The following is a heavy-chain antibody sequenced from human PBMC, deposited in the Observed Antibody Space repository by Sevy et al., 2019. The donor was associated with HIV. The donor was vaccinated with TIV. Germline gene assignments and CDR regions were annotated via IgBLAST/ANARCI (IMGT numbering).Heavy chain of an antibody. D-gene: IGHD2-8*01. Sequence: LSLTCAASGFDFSIYSMSWVRLAPGKGLEWVSTLSFGCGKINYADSVKGRFTISRDNSKSSVYLQMNNMRVEDTAVYYCAREGCTKPHDYWGQGTLVTVSS. CDR2: LSFGCGKI. V-gene: IGHV3-23*01. CDR3: AREGCTKPHDY. CDR1: GFDFSIYS. J-gene: IGHJ4*02.